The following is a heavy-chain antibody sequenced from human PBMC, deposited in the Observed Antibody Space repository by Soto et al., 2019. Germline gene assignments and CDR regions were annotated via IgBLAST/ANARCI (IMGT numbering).Heavy chain of an antibody. CDR1: GGSISSGDYY. J-gene: IGHJ4*02. CDR2: IYYSGST. D-gene: IGHD3-22*01. Sequence: ASETLSLTCTVSGGSISSGDYYWSWIRQPPGKGLEWIGYIYYSGSTYYNPSLKSRVTISVDTSKNQFSLKLSSVTAADTAVYYCARARDSSGYYTAHYWGQGTLVTVSS. CDR3: ARARDSSGYYTAHY. V-gene: IGHV4-30-4*01.